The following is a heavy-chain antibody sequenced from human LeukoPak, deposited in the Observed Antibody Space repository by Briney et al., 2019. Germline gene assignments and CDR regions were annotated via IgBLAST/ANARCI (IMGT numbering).Heavy chain of an antibody. V-gene: IGHV3-30*04. CDR1: EFTFSSYS. J-gene: IGHJ6*03. CDR3: ARDGGVAAKKSYYYYMDV. D-gene: IGHD6-25*01. CDR2: ISYDGSNK. Sequence: AGGSLRLSCAGSEFTFSSYSMHWVRQAPGKGLEWVAVISYDGSNKYYADSVKGRFTISRDNSKNTLYLQMNSLRAEDTAVYYCARDGGVAAKKSYYYYMDVWGKGTTVTVSS.